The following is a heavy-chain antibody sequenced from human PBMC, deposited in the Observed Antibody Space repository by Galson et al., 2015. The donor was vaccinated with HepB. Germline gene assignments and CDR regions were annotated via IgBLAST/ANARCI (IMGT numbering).Heavy chain of an antibody. CDR2: IKGPSGAT. J-gene: IGHJ4*02. CDR3: SALCSYGEFFHN. CDR1: GFSFTDVW. V-gene: IGHV3-15*01. D-gene: IGHD3-10*01. Sequence: SLRLSCAASGFSFTDVWMSWVRQVPGKGLEWVGRIKGPSGATDYGAPVKGRFIISRDESKTILYLQMNSLKTEDTAVYYCSALCSYGEFFHNWGQGTPVTVSS.